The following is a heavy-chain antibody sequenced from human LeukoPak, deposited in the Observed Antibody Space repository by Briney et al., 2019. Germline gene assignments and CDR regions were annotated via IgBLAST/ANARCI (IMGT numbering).Heavy chain of an antibody. CDR1: GFTFSSYG. CDR3: AREASGHYCDL. D-gene: IGHD3-3*01. V-gene: IGHV3-33*01. J-gene: IGHJ5*02. CDR2: IWYDGSKQ. Sequence: RSLRLSCTASGFTFSSYGMHWVRQAPGKGLEWVAIIWYDGSKQEYGESVKGRFIISRDDPKNTVYLQMNTLRAEDTAVYYCAREASGHYCDLWGQGTLVTVSS.